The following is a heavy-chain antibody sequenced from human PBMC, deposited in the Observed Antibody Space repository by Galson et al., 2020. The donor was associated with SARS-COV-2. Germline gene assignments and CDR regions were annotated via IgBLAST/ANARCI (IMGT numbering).Heavy chain of an antibody. CDR2: IYYSGST. Sequence: ASETLSLTFTVSGGSISSGGYYWSWLRQHPGKGLEWIGYIYYSGSTYYNPSLKSRVTISVDTSKNQFSLRLSSVTAADTAVYYCAREPCRGGSCSYFDYWGQGTLVTVSS. D-gene: IGHD2-15*01. CDR1: GGSISSGGYY. J-gene: IGHJ4*02. CDR3: AREPCRGGSCSYFDY. V-gene: IGHV4-31*03.